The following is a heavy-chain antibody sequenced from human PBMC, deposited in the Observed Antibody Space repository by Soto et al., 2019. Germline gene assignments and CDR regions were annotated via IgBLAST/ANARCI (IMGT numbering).Heavy chain of an antibody. J-gene: IGHJ4*02. V-gene: IGHV3-23*01. Sequence: PWGSLILSCAASVFTFSSYAMCWVRQGPGKGLEWVAVVSIGGSTHYADSVRGRFTISRDNSKNTLSLQMNSLTAEDTALYFCAKRRGAGGHFDYWGQGAMVTVSS. D-gene: IGHD2-15*01. CDR3: AKRRGAGGHFDY. CDR1: VFTFSSYA. CDR2: VSIGGST.